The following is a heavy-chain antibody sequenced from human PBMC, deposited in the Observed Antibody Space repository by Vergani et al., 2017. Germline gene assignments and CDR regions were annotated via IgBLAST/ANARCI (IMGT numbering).Heavy chain of an antibody. Sequence: QVQLQASGPGLLKTSETLSLTCNVSGVSITRGNFWGWVRQSPATGLEWIASVFHLGTVYYNPSLRSRVRISIDAYNVLSLRLQSVTAADTAVYFCVGDLYSREPFDVWGQGSLVTVSS. CDR2: VFHLGTV. D-gene: IGHD3-22*01. CDR1: GVSITRGNF. J-gene: IGHJ4*01. V-gene: IGHV4-38-2*02. CDR3: VGDLYSREPFDV.